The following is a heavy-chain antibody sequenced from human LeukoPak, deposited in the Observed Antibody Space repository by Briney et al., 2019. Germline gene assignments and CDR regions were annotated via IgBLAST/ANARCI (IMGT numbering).Heavy chain of an antibody. J-gene: IGHJ5*02. V-gene: IGHV4-61*02. Sequence: KTSETLSLTCTVSGGSISSGSYYWSWIRQPAGKGLEWIGRIYTSGSTNYNPSLKSRVTISVDTSKNQFSLKLSSVTAADTAVYYCARGYCSSTSCPGSFDPWGQGTLLTVSS. D-gene: IGHD2-2*01. CDR1: GGSISSGSYY. CDR3: ARGYCSSTSCPGSFDP. CDR2: IYTSGST.